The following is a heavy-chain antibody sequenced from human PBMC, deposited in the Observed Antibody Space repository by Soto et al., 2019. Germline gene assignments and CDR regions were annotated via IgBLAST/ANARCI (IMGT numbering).Heavy chain of an antibody. J-gene: IGHJ5*02. CDR3: ASYYGDYPTWFDP. CDR2: INHSGST. CDR1: GGSFSGYY. V-gene: IGHV4-34*01. Sequence: QVQLQQWGAGLLKPSETLSLTCAVYGGSFSGYYWSWIRQPPGKGLEWIGEINHSGSTNYNPSLKSRVNISVDTSKNQFSLKLSSVTAADTAVYYCASYYGDYPTWFDPWGQGTLVTVSS. D-gene: IGHD4-17*01.